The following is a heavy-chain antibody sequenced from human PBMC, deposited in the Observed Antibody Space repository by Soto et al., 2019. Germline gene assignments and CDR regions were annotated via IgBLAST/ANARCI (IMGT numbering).Heavy chain of an antibody. D-gene: IGHD6-19*01. V-gene: IGHV3-15*07. CDR3: TTGLGAVAGTSLYYFDY. Sequence: EVQLVESGGGLVKPGGSLRLSCAASGFTFSNAWMNWVRQAPGKGLEWVGRIKSKTDGGTTDYAAPVKGRFTISRDDSKHTLYLQMNSLKTEDTAVYYCTTGLGAVAGTSLYYFDYGGQGTLVTVSS. CDR2: IKSKTDGGTT. J-gene: IGHJ4*02. CDR1: GFTFSNAW.